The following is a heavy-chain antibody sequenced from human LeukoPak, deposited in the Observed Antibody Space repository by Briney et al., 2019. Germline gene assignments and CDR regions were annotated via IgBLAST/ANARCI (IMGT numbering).Heavy chain of an antibody. V-gene: IGHV4-59*08. J-gene: IGHJ5*02. D-gene: IGHD3-10*01. CDR2: MYDNGST. CDR3: ARHLKHYSVSGSLRWNWLDP. Sequence: PSETLSLTCTVSGGSISRYSWSWIRQPPGKGLEWIAYMYDNGSTIYNPSLKSRVTMPADTSKNQFSLKLKSVTAADTAVYYCARHLKHYSVSGSLRWNWLDPWGQGTLVTVSS. CDR1: GGSISRYS.